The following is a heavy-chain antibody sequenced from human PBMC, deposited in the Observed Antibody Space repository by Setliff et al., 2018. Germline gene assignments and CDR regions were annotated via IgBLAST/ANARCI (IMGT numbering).Heavy chain of an antibody. J-gene: IGHJ4*01. D-gene: IGHD3-22*01. CDR2: IQYDGIKT. Sequence: PGGSLRLSCETSGFDFRMYGIHWVRQAPDRGLEWVAFIQYDGIKTFHADSVQGRLSISRDNSRNTLYLQMNSLRPGDTAVYYCARGQGLYYFDSSGYYMDIWGHGALVTVSS. V-gene: IGHV3-30*02. CDR1: GFDFRMYG. CDR3: ARGQGLYYFDSSGYYMDI.